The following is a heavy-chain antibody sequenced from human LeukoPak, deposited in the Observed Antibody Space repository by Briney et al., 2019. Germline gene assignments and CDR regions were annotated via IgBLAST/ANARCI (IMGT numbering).Heavy chain of an antibody. Sequence: ASVKVSRKVSGYTLTELSMHWVRQAPGKGLEWMGGFDPEDGETIYAQKFQGRVTMTEDTSTDTAYMELSSLRSEDTAVYYCATVLPITIFGVVILGENYYGMDVWGQGTTVTVSS. D-gene: IGHD3-3*01. V-gene: IGHV1-24*01. CDR2: FDPEDGET. CDR1: GYTLTELS. J-gene: IGHJ6*02. CDR3: ATVLPITIFGVVILGENYYGMDV.